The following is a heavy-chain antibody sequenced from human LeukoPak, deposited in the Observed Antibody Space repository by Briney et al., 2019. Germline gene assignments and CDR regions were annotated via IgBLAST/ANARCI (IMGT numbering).Heavy chain of an antibody. CDR2: ISDSGSDT. Sequence: GGSLRLSCAASGFTFRKYAMSWVRQAPGKGLQCVSAISDSGSDTYYADSLKGRFTISRDNSKGTLFLQINSLRAEDTAVYYCAKRVEYSSSSGGYFDHWGQGALVTVSS. V-gene: IGHV3-23*01. D-gene: IGHD6-6*01. J-gene: IGHJ4*02. CDR1: GFTFRKYA. CDR3: AKRVEYSSSSGGYFDH.